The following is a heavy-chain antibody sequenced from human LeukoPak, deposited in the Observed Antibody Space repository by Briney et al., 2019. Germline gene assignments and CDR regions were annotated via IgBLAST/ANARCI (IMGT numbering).Heavy chain of an antibody. V-gene: IGHV4-4*09. D-gene: IGHD3-10*01. CDR1: GGSFNS. CDR2: IYNSGST. CDR3: ARRGTWFDP. Sequence: SETLSLTCTVSGGSFNSFLQPPEKGLEWIGYIYNSGSTYYSPSLQSRVTISLDTSKNQFSLKLMSVTAADTAVYYCARRGTWFDPWGQGTLVTVSS. J-gene: IGHJ5*02.